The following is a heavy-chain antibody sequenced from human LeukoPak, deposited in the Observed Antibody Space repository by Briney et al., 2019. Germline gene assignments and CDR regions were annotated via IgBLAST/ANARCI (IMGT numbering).Heavy chain of an antibody. CDR2: INSDGSST. CDR1: GFTLSSYW. V-gene: IGHV3-74*01. CDR3: ARDIGAHKYDFLSGREPGSVPYYYYGMDV. J-gene: IGHJ6*02. D-gene: IGHD3-3*01. Sequence: GGSLRLSCAASGFTLSSYWMHWVRQAPGKGLVWVSRINSDGSSTSYADSVKGRFTVSRDNSKNMLYPQVNSLRPEDTATYYCARDIGAHKYDFLSGREPGSVPYYYYGMDVWGQGTTVTVSS.